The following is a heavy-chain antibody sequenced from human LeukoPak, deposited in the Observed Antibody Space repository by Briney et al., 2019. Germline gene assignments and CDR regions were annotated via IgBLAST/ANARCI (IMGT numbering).Heavy chain of an antibody. D-gene: IGHD7-27*01. CDR1: RFTFTIYE. J-gene: IGHJ4*02. CDR2: ISIRVSTI. Sequence: GRTLRLSCAPSRFTFTIYEMKWGPDAPGKRLGCGSYISIRVSTIYYADSVKGRFTISRDNAKNSLCLQMNSLRDADTAVYYCAGVARLGVGRPGDFDDWGQGTPVTASS. V-gene: IGHV3-48*03. CDR3: AGVARLGVGRPGDFDD.